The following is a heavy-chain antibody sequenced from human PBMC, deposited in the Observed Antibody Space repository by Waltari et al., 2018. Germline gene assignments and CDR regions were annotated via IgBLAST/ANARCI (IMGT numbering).Heavy chain of an antibody. CDR1: GSTFSSYE. J-gene: IGHJ3*02. Sequence: EVQLVESGGGLVQPGGSLRLSCAASGSTFSSYEMNWVRRAPGKGLEWVSYISSSGSTIYYADSVKGRFTISRDNAKNSLYLQMNSLRAEDTAVYYCARVGIQLWLHAFDIWGQGTMVTVSS. CDR2: ISSSGSTI. D-gene: IGHD5-18*01. V-gene: IGHV3-48*03. CDR3: ARVGIQLWLHAFDI.